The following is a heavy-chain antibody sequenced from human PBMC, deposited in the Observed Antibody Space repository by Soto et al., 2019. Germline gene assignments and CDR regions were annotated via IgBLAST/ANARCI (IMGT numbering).Heavy chain of an antibody. V-gene: IGHV1-8*01. CDR3: ARGNWNARGNWFDL. CDR1: GNTFTSFD. Sequence: QVQLVQSGAEVKKPGASVKVSCKTSGNTFTSFDINWVRQATGQGLEWMGRMDPTSANTGYAQKFQGRVTMTRNTSKSTGYMELSSLRSEDTAVYYCARGNWNARGNWFDLWGQGTLVTVSS. D-gene: IGHD1-20*01. CDR2: MDPTSANT. J-gene: IGHJ5*02.